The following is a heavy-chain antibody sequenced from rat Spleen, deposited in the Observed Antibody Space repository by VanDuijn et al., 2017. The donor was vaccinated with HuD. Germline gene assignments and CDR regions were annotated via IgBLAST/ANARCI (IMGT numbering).Heavy chain of an antibody. CDR2: GGST. D-gene: IGHD1-12*03. Sequence: GGSTYYPDSVKGRFTISRDNAENTVYLQMNSLRSEDTATYYCAKGGYYRGDYFDYWGQGVMVTVSS. V-gene: IGHV5-58*01. CDR3: AKGGYYRGDYFDY. J-gene: IGHJ2*01.